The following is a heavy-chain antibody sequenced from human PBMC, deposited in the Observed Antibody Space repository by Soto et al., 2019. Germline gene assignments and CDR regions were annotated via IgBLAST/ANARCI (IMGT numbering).Heavy chain of an antibody. Sequence: PGGSLRLSCAASGFTYSTYTMHWVRQAPGKGLEWVAVISYDGNNKYYADSVKGRFTISRDNSKNTLYLQMNSLRAEDTAVYYCAKVDIVVDLTKGFDYWGQGTLVTVSS. D-gene: IGHD2-2*01. V-gene: IGHV3-30*18. J-gene: IGHJ4*02. CDR1: GFTYSTYT. CDR3: AKVDIVVDLTKGFDY. CDR2: ISYDGNNK.